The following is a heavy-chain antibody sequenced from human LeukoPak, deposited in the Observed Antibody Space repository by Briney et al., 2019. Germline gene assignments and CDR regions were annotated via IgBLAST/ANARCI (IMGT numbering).Heavy chain of an antibody. V-gene: IGHV3-9*01. CDR3: AKEGAYPIITYDS. CDR2: ISWNGGNI. Sequence: QPGGSLRLSCAASGFPFDDYAMHWVRHAPGKGLEWVSGISWNGGNIVYADSVKGRFSISRDNAKNSLYLQMDSLRAEDTAVYYCAKEGAYPIITYDSWGQGALVTVSS. CDR1: GFPFDDYA. J-gene: IGHJ5*01. D-gene: IGHD3-10*01.